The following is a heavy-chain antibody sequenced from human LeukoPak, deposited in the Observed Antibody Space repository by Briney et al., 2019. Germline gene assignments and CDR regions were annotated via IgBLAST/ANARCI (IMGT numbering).Heavy chain of an antibody. V-gene: IGHV3-9*01. J-gene: IGHJ4*02. D-gene: IGHD2/OR15-2a*01. Sequence: GRSLRLSCAASGFTFDDYAMHWVRQAPGKGLEWVSGISWNSGSIGYADSVKGRFTISRDNAKSSLYLQMNSLRAEDTALYYCAKAFFAPLEPSYFDYWGQGTLVTVSS. CDR1: GFTFDDYA. CDR2: ISWNSGSI. CDR3: AKAFFAPLEPSYFDY.